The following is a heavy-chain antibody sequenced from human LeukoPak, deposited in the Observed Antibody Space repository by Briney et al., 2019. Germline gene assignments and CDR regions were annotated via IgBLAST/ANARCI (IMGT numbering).Heavy chain of an antibody. D-gene: IGHD3-10*01. J-gene: IGHJ6*03. V-gene: IGHV4-59*01. CDR1: GGSTSSYY. CDR2: IYYSGST. CDR3: ARVFDSGSQAYFYYMDV. Sequence: SETLSLTCTVSGGSTSSYYWSWIRQPPGKGLEWIGYIYYSGSTNYNPSLKSRVTISVDTSKNQFSLKVSSVTAADTAVYYCARVFDSGSQAYFYYMDVWGKGTTVTISS.